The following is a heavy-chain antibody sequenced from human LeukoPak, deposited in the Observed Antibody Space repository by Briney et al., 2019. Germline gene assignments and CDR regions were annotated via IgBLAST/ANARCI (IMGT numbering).Heavy chain of an antibody. Sequence: SETLSLTCTVSGDSISRGNYWGWIRQPPGKGLEWIGSIFHTGSTYYNLSLKSRVTISVDTSKNQFSLKLSSVTAADTAVYYCASTDYSTPPDWGQGTLVTVSS. CDR3: ASTDYSTPPD. V-gene: IGHV4-38-2*02. J-gene: IGHJ4*02. D-gene: IGHD3-3*01. CDR1: GDSISRGNY. CDR2: IFHTGST.